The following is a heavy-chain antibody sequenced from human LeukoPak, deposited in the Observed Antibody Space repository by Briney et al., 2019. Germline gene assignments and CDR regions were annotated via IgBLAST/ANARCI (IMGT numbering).Heavy chain of an antibody. V-gene: IGHV3-23*01. CDR1: GFTFSSYA. CDR2: ISGSGGST. D-gene: IGHD2-2*01. J-gene: IGHJ4*02. Sequence: GGSLRLSYAASGFTFSSYAMSWVRQAPGKGLEWVSAISGSGGSTYYADSVKGRFTISRDNSKNTLYLQMNSLRAEDTAVYYCAKGDRDRYCSSTSCYLFDYWGQGTLVTVSS. CDR3: AKGDRDRYCSSTSCYLFDY.